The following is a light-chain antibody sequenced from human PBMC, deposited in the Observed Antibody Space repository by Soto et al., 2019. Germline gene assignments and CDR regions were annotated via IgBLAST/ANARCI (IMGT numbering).Light chain of an antibody. Sequence: DIQMTQSPSTLSASVGDIVTITCRASQNISIWLAWYQQRPGRAPRLLIYDSSSLESGVPSTFSGSGSGTEFSLTISNLRPADFATYYCQHYHSFSITFGQGTRLEIK. CDR2: DSS. CDR3: QHYHSFSIT. V-gene: IGKV1-5*01. CDR1: QNISIW. J-gene: IGKJ5*01.